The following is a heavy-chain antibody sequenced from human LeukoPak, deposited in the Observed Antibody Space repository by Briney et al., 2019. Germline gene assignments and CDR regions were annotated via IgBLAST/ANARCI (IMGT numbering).Heavy chain of an antibody. CDR3: AKDPVNHCASSVCYGLQS. D-gene: IGHD3-22*01. CDR2: IRYDDSE. Sequence: GGSLTLSCEVSGFTLSEYCIHWVRQAPGKGLEWLSFIRYDDSEYYADSVKGRFAISRDNSKNTLFLQMQSLPSEDTAVYYCAKDPVNHCASSVCYGLQSWGQGTLVIVSS. J-gene: IGHJ1*01. CDR1: GFTLSEYC. V-gene: IGHV3-30*02.